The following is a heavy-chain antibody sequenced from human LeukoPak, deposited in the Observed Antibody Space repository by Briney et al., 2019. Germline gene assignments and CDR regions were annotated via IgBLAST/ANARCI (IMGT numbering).Heavy chain of an antibody. V-gene: IGHV4-30-2*01. D-gene: IGHD3-9*01. Sequence: SETLSLTCTVSGGSISSGGYSWNWIRQPPGKGLEWIGYIHSSGTAYYNPSLKSRVTISLDRSKNQFSLNLTSVTAADTAVYYCARETPLRYFDPWGQGTLVTVSS. CDR1: GGSISSGGYS. CDR2: IHSSGTA. J-gene: IGHJ5*02. CDR3: ARETPLRYFDP.